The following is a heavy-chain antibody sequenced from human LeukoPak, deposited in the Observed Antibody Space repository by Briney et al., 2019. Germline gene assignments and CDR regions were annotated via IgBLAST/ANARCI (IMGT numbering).Heavy chain of an antibody. Sequence: NPGGSLRLSCAASGFTFSDYYMTWIRQAPGKGLEWVSHISRSSGTIYYADSVQGRFTVSRDNGKKSLYLKMSYLRAEDTAVYYCVREAKMTNILWGQGTLVTVSS. D-gene: IGHD2-21*01. CDR2: ISRSSGTI. V-gene: IGHV3-11*01. CDR1: GFTFSDYY. J-gene: IGHJ4*02. CDR3: VREAKMTNIL.